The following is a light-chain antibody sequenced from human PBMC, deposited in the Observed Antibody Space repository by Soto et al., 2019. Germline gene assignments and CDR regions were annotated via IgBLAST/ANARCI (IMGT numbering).Light chain of an antibody. Sequence: QSVLTQPPSASGTPGQRVTISCSGSSSNIGSNTVNWYQQLPGTAPKLLIYSNNQRPSGVPDRFSGSKSGTSASLAISGLQSEDEAYYYCAAWDDSRNGVVFGGGTKLTVL. J-gene: IGLJ2*01. CDR3: AAWDDSRNGVV. CDR1: SSNIGSNT. CDR2: SNN. V-gene: IGLV1-44*01.